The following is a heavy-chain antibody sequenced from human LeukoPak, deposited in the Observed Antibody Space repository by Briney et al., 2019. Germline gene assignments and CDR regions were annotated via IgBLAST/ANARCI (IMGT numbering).Heavy chain of an antibody. V-gene: IGHV3-23*01. J-gene: IGHJ4*02. CDR2: ITANGDAT. CDR1: GFIFRSYA. D-gene: IGHD3-3*01. Sequence: GGSLRLSCVGSGFIFRSYAVTWVRQAPGKGLEWVSSITANGDATYYADSVKVRFTISRDNSKNTLYLQMSSLRAEDTAVYYCATFGVIVRNDYLDYWGRGALVAVSS. CDR3: ATFGVIVRNDYLDY.